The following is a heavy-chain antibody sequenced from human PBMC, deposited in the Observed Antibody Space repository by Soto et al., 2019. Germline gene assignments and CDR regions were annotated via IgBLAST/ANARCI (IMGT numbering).Heavy chain of an antibody. CDR3: ARAGLDI. J-gene: IGHJ3*02. Sequence: EVQLVESGGGLVQPGGSLRLSCAASGFTFSSDWMSWVRQAPGKGLEWVANIKQDGSEKYYVDSVKGRFTISRDNAKNSLYLQMNSLRAEDTAVYYCARAGLDIWGQGTMVTVSS. V-gene: IGHV3-7*01. CDR2: IKQDGSEK. CDR1: GFTFSSDW.